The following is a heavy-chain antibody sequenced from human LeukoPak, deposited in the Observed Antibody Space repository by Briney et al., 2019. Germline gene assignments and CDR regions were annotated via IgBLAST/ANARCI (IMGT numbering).Heavy chain of an antibody. J-gene: IGHJ4*02. CDR1: GGSISSDY. CDR2: IYYSGTT. CDR3: ARHAIDSSGYYLHYFDY. Sequence: SETLSLTCTVSGGSISSDYWSWIRQPPGKGLEWIGYIYYSGTTNYNPSLKSRVTISVDTSKNQFSLKLSSVTAADTAVYYCARHAIDSSGYYLHYFDYWGQGTLVTVSS. V-gene: IGHV4-59*08. D-gene: IGHD3-22*01.